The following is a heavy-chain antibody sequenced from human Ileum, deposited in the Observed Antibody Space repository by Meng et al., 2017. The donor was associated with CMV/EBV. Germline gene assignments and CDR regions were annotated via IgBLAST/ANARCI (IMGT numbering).Heavy chain of an antibody. Sequence: VSCKASGYSFTGYYMHWVRQAPGQGLEWMGRINPDTGGTNYAQKFQGRVTMTRGTSISTAYMELSRLTSDDTAVYFCMTVTGNYPYWGQGALVTVSS. V-gene: IGHV1-2*06. D-gene: IGHD1-7*01. CDR3: MTVTGNYPY. CDR2: INPDTGGT. J-gene: IGHJ4*02. CDR1: GYSFTGYY.